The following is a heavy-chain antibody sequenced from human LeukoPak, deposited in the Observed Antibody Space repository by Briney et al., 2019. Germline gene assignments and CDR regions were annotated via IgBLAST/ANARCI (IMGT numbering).Heavy chain of an antibody. Sequence: PGGSLRLSCAASGFTFSDYYMSWIRQAPGKGLEWVSYISVSSRSYTNCADSMKGRFTISRDNAKNSLSLQVNSLRAEDTAVYYCAGMVRGLYGMDVWGQGTTVTVSS. CDR3: AGMVRGLYGMDV. D-gene: IGHD3-10*01. J-gene: IGHJ6*02. CDR2: ISVSSRSYT. CDR1: GFTFSDYY. V-gene: IGHV3-11*06.